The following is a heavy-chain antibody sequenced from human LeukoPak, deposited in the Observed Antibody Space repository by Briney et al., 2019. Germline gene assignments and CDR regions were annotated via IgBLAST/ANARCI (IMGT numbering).Heavy chain of an antibody. CDR1: GFTFSSYA. Sequence: GGSLRLSCAASGFTFSSYAIHWVRQAPGKGLEWVSSISSGSSYIYYADSVKGRFTISRDNSKNMLYLQIKSLGAEDTAIYYCAKLDGSGAGSSRPPIDYWGQGSLVTVSS. J-gene: IGHJ4*02. CDR2: ISSGSSYI. V-gene: IGHV3-21*04. D-gene: IGHD3-10*01. CDR3: AKLDGSGAGSSRPPIDY.